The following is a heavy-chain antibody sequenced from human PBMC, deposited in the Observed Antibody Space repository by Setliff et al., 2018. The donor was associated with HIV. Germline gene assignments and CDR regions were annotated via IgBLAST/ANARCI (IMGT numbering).Heavy chain of an antibody. J-gene: IGHJ3*02. D-gene: IGHD2-2*01. Sequence: SVKVSCKTSGGTFSTYTIAWVRQAPGQGLEWMGRIIPIFGTPNYAQKFQGRVTITADKSTSTVYLDLRSLTSEDTAMYYCARSVWAVVVPTDPAVDAFAIWGQGTMVT. CDR3: ARSVWAVVVPTDPAVDAFAI. CDR2: IIPIFGTP. CDR1: GGTFSTYT. V-gene: IGHV1-69*08.